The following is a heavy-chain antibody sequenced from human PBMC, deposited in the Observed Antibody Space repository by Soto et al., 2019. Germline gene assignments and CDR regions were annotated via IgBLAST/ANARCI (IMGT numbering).Heavy chain of an antibody. J-gene: IGHJ1*01. CDR1: GFTFSSYA. CDR2: ISESAGSS. CDR3: AKGMSATGFQH. Sequence: EVQLLESGGGLVQPGGSLRLSCAAAGFTFSSYAMSWVRQAPRKGLEWVSAISESAGSSYYADSVKGRFTISRSNPKNRLYLQMNGLRAEEPAVYYCAKGMSATGFQHWGQGTLVTVSS. V-gene: IGHV3-23*01.